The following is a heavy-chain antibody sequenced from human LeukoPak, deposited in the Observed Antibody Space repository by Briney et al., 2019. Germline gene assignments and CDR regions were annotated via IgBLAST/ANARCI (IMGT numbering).Heavy chain of an antibody. J-gene: IGHJ4*02. CDR2: MNPNSGNT. CDR3: ARGRAKRCSGGSCYFDY. D-gene: IGHD2-15*01. Sequence: EASVKVSCKPSGYTFTSYDINWVRQATGQGLEWMGWMNPNSGNTGYAQKFQGRVTITRNTSISTAYMELSSLRSEDTAVYYCARGRAKRCSGGSCYFDYWGQGTLVTVSS. V-gene: IGHV1-8*03. CDR1: GYTFTSYD.